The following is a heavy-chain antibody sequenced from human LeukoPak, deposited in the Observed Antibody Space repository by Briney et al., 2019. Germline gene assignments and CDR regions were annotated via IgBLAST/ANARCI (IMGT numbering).Heavy chain of an antibody. CDR1: GFTFSSYT. D-gene: IGHD3-22*01. CDR2: ISSHGGST. CDR3: AISGFGPIDY. Sequence: PGGSLRLSCLVSGFTFSSYTMHWVRQAPGKGLEYISAISSHGGSTYYADSVKGRFTISRDNSKNTLYLQMNSLRAEDTAVYYCAISGFGPIDYWGQGNLVTVSS. J-gene: IGHJ4*02. V-gene: IGHV3-64*04.